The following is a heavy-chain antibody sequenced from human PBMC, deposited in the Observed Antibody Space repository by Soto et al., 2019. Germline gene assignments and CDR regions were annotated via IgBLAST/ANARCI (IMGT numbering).Heavy chain of an antibody. Sequence: DVLLVETGGGLIQPGGSLRLSCVASGFTVSSKYMSWVRQAPGKGLEWVSVLWSAGNTYYADSVRGRFTISRDSSKNTLYLEMSSLRADDTAVYYCARGAPMDVWGQGTTVIVSS. CDR2: LWSAGNT. CDR1: GFTVSSKY. CDR3: ARGAPMDV. V-gene: IGHV3-53*02. J-gene: IGHJ6*02.